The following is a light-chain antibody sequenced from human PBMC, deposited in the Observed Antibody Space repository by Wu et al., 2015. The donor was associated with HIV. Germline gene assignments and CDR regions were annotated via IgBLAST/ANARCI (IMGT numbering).Light chain of an antibody. CDR1: QSVSWY. Sequence: EILLTQSPATLSLSPGERATLSCRASQSVSWYSAWYQQKPGQAPRLLIYDSANRATGIPDRFSGSGSGTDFTLTISNLEPEDFAVYYCQHRSSSPGVTFGPGTKVDVK. V-gene: IGKV3-11*01. CDR3: QHRSSSPGVT. J-gene: IGKJ3*01. CDR2: DSA.